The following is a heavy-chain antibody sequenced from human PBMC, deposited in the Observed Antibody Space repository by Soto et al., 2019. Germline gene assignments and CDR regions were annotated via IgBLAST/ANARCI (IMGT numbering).Heavy chain of an antibody. CDR3: ARGNYGSGSNQYWYFDL. CDR2: ISTSGSYV. D-gene: IGHD3-10*01. Sequence: GGSLRLSCAASGFTFNTYSMNWVRQAPGKGLEWVSSISTSGSYVHYGDSVKGRFTISRDSAKNSLYLQMNSLRAEDTAVYYCARGNYGSGSNQYWYFDLWGRGTLVTVSS. V-gene: IGHV3-21*01. J-gene: IGHJ2*01. CDR1: GFTFNTYS.